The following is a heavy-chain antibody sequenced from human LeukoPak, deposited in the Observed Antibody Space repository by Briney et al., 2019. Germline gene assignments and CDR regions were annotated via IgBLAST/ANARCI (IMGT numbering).Heavy chain of an antibody. Sequence: GASVKVSCKASGDIFRRYGVTWARQAPGQGPEWMGWVRPYNGDPEYAQKFQGRVTMSTDTSTDTSYMELRSLGSDDTAVYYCARPYSANRHPHPYRMDVWGQGTTVIVSS. CDR1: GDIFRRYG. CDR2: VRPYNGDP. D-gene: IGHD1-14*01. V-gene: IGHV1-18*04. J-gene: IGHJ6*02. CDR3: ARPYSANRHPHPYRMDV.